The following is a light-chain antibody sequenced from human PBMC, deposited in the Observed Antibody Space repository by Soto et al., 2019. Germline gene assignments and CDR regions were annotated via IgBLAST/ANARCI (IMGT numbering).Light chain of an antibody. CDR2: AAS. CDR1: QSISTY. J-gene: IGKJ5*01. Sequence: DIQMTQSPSSLSASVGDRVTITCRASQSISTYLNWYQQKAGLAPKLLIYAASSLQSGVPSRFSGSGSGTDFTLTISSLQPEDFATYYCQQSYSTRITFGQGTRLEIK. CDR3: QQSYSTRIT. V-gene: IGKV1-39*01.